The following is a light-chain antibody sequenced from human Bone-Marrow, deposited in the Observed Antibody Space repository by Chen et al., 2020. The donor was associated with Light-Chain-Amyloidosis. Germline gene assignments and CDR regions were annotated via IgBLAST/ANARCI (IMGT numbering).Light chain of an antibody. Sequence: QSALTQPASVSGSPGQSIPISCTGTSSDVGGDNHVSWYQQHPDKAPKLRIYEVTNRPSSVPERFSGSTSDNTASLTISGLQTEDEADCFCSSNTITKTLVFGSGTRVTV. CDR1: SSDVGGDNH. V-gene: IGLV2-14*01. CDR3: SSNTITKTLV. J-gene: IGLJ1*01. CDR2: EVT.